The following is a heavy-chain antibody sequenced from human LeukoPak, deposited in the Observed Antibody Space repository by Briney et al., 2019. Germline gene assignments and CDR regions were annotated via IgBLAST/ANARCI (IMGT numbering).Heavy chain of an antibody. CDR3: ARDHPYYYGSGSSESYFDY. V-gene: IGHV4-31*03. D-gene: IGHD3-10*01. CDR2: IYYSGST. CDR1: GGSISSGGYY. J-gene: IGHJ4*02. Sequence: SQTLSLTCTVSGGSISSGGYYWSWIRQPPGKGLEWIGYIYYSGSTYYNPSPKSRVTISVDTSKNQFSLKLSSVTAADTAVYYCARDHPYYYGSGSSESYFDYWGQGTLVTVSS.